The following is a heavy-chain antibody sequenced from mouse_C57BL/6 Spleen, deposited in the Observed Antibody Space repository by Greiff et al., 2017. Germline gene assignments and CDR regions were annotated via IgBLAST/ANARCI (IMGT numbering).Heavy chain of an antibody. CDR2: IDPSDSYT. V-gene: IGHV1-69*01. CDR1: GYTFTSYW. J-gene: IGHJ1*03. Sequence: QVQLQQPGAELVMPGASVKLSCKASGYTFTSYWMHWVKQRPGQGLEWIGEIDPSDSYTNYNQKFKGKSTLTVDKSSITAYMQLSSLTSEDSAVYYCARSVCVYGNYGYFDVWGTGTTVTVSS. CDR3: ARSVCVYGNYGYFDV. D-gene: IGHD2-1*01.